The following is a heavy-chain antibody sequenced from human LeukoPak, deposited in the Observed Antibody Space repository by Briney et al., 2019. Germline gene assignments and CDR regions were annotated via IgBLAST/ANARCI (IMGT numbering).Heavy chain of an antibody. CDR2: IYYSGST. CDR3: ARTRYYYNSRSYGAPYYFDY. D-gene: IGHD3-10*01. Sequence: SETLSLTCTVSGGSVSSSSYYWGWIRQPPGKGLEWIGSIYYSGSTYNNPSLKSRVTISVDTSKNQFSLKLSSVTAADTAVYYCARTRYYYNSRSYGAPYYFDYWGQGTLVTVSS. V-gene: IGHV4-39*01. CDR1: GGSVSSSSYY. J-gene: IGHJ4*02.